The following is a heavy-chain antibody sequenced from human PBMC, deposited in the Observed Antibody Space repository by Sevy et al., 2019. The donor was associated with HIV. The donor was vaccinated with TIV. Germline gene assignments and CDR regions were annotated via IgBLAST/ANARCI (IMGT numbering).Heavy chain of an antibody. CDR1: GFTFSSYA. J-gene: IGHJ3*02. D-gene: IGHD2-2*01. CDR3: GGVNGGCSSTSGFAWGGVTNAFDI. CDR2: ISYDGSNK. Sequence: GGSLRLSCAASGFTFSSYAMHWVRQAPGKGMEWVAVISYDGSNKYYAHSVKGRFTISRDNSKNTLYLQMNSLRAEDTAVYYCGGVNGGCSSTSGFAWGGVTNAFDIWGQGTMVTVSS. V-gene: IGHV3-30-3*01.